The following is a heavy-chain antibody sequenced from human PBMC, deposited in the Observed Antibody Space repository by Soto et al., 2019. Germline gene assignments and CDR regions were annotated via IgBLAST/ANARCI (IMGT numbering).Heavy chain of an antibody. CDR2: IFSNDEK. J-gene: IGHJ4*02. CDR3: ARILGDSSGYSPDY. V-gene: IGHV2-26*01. D-gene: IGHD3-22*01. CDR1: GFSLSNARMG. Sequence: QVTLKESGPVLVKPTETLTLTCTVSGFSLSNARMGVSWIRQPPGKALEWLAHIFSNDEKSYSTSLKSRLTIYKDTSKSQVVLTMTNMDPVYTATYYCARILGDSSGYSPDYWGQGTLVTVSS.